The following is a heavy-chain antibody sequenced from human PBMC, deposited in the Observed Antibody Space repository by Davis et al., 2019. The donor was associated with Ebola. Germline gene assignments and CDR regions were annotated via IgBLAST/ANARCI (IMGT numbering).Heavy chain of an antibody. CDR2: ISGNGGST. CDR3: TIPTIAVAVSYYYYYGMDV. V-gene: IGHV3-23*01. D-gene: IGHD6-19*01. Sequence: GGSLRLSCAASGFTFSSYAMSWVRQAPGKGLEWVSVISGNGGSTYYADSVKGRFTISRDNSKNTLYLQMNSLRTEDTAVYYCTIPTIAVAVSYYYYYGMDVWGKGTTVTVSS. CDR1: GFTFSSYA. J-gene: IGHJ6*04.